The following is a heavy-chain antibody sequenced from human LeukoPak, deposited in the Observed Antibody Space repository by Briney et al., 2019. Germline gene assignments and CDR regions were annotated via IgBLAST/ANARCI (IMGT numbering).Heavy chain of an antibody. V-gene: IGHV3-74*01. D-gene: IGHD5-18*01. J-gene: IGHJ4*02. CDR1: GVIFSNYW. Sequence: PGGSLRLSCAASGVIFSNYWMHWVRQTPGKGLVWVSRINRDGSSTSYADSVKGRFTISRDNAKNTLYPQMNSLRAEDTAVYYCTRGGGYSYGSFDYWGQGTLVTVSS. CDR3: TRGGGYSYGSFDY. CDR2: INRDGSST.